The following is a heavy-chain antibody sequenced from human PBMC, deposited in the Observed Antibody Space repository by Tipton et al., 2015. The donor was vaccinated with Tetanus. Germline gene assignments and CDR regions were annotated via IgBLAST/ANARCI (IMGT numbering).Heavy chain of an antibody. Sequence: TLSLTCAVSGYSIGSDYYWGWVRQPPGRGLEWIGSIYRRGFTYYNPSLKSRVAISMDTSKNQFSLELTFVTAADTAVYYCARVGFTIRWRLDFWGQGTLVTVSS. CDR3: ARVGFTIRWRLDF. CDR2: IYRRGFT. J-gene: IGHJ4*02. D-gene: IGHD3-3*02. V-gene: IGHV4-38-2*01. CDR1: GYSIGSDYY.